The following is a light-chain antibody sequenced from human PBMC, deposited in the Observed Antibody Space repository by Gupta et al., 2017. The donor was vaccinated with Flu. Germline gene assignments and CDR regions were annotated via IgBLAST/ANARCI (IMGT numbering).Light chain of an antibody. Sequence: SFTLPQPPSVSVSPGQTASITCSGDKLGDKYACWYLQKPGQSPVLVIYQDSKRPSGIPERFSGSNTGNTATLTISGTLAMDEADFYCQACYSSTANWVFGGGTKLTVL. CDR3: QACYSSTANWV. V-gene: IGLV3-1*01. CDR2: QDS. J-gene: IGLJ3*02. CDR1: KLGDKY.